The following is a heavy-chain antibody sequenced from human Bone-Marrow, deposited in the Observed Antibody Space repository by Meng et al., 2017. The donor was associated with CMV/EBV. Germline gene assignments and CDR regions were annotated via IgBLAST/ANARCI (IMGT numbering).Heavy chain of an antibody. V-gene: IGHV4-39*07. CDR1: GGSISSSSYY. J-gene: IGHJ4*02. Sequence: SETLSLTCTVSGGSISSSSYYWGWIRQPPGKGLEWIGSIYYSGSTYYNPSLKSRVTISVDTSKNQFSLKLSSVTAADTAVYYCARGGKVVPAPYDSWGQGTLVTVSS. CDR2: IYYSGST. D-gene: IGHD2-2*01. CDR3: ARGGKVVPAPYDS.